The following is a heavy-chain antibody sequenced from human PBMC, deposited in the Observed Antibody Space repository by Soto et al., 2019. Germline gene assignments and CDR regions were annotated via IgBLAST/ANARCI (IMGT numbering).Heavy chain of an antibody. D-gene: IGHD2-2*01. CDR3: AKDIGPAAHENWFDP. J-gene: IGHJ5*02. CDR1: GFTFAHYA. Sequence: PGGSLRLSCAASGFTFAHYAMHWVRHSPGKGLEWVAFMSHDENRKLYSDSVKGRFTISRDNSKSTLYLQMNSLRAEDTAVYYCAKDIGPAAHENWFDPWGQGTLVTVSS. V-gene: IGHV3-30*18. CDR2: MSHDENRK.